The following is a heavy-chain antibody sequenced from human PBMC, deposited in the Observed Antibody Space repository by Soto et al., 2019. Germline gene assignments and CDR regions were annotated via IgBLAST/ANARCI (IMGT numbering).Heavy chain of an antibody. D-gene: IGHD3-10*01. Sequence: QVTLKESGPVLVKPTETLTLTCTVSGFSLSDPKMGVSWIRQPPGKALEWLAHIFSNDEKSYSTSLKSRLTISKDTSKSQVVLTMTNMDPVDTATYYCARSSGGYYRAYYYGMDVWGQGTTVTVSS. J-gene: IGHJ6*02. V-gene: IGHV2-26*01. CDR3: ARSSGGYYRAYYYGMDV. CDR1: GFSLSDPKMG. CDR2: IFSNDEK.